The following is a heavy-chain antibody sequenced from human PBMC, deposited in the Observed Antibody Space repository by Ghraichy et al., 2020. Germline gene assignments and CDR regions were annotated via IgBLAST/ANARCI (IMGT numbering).Heavy chain of an antibody. J-gene: IGHJ3*02. CDR2: FNSDDSDT. CDR1: GFTLRFHW. CDR3: ARGSVGHVGALDM. V-gene: IGHV3-74*03. Sequence: GGSLRLSCAASGFTLRFHWMHWVRQAPGKGLVWVSRFNSDDSDTTYADSVKGRFTMSRDTAKQEVYLQMNTLTAADTAVYYCARGSVGHVGALDMWGRGTMVIVSS. D-gene: IGHD1-26*01.